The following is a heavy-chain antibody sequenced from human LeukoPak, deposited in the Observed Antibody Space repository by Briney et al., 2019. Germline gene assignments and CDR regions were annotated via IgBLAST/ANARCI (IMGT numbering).Heavy chain of an antibody. CDR1: GYTFTGYY. J-gene: IGHJ3*02. D-gene: IGHD3-10*01. Sequence: ASVKVSCKASGYTFTGYYMHWVRQAPGQGLEWMGRINHNSGGTNYAQKFQGRVTMTRDTSISTAYMELSRLRSDDTAVYYCARGSVTMVRGVIPHAFDIWGQGTMVTVSS. CDR2: INHNSGGT. V-gene: IGHV1-2*06. CDR3: ARGSVTMVRGVIPHAFDI.